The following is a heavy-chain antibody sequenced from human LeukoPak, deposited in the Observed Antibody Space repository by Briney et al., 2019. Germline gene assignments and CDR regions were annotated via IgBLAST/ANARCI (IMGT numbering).Heavy chain of an antibody. CDR1: GGSFSGYY. D-gene: IGHD3-16*01. J-gene: IGHJ4*02. CDR2: IYYTGTT. V-gene: IGHV4-59*01. CDR3: ARFGSLREPILDY. Sequence: SETLSLTCAVYGGSFSGYYWSWIRQPPGKGLEWIGCIYYTGTTNYNPSLKSRFTISVDTSKNQFSLKLNSVTAADTAVYYCARFGSLREPILDYWGQGTLVTVSS.